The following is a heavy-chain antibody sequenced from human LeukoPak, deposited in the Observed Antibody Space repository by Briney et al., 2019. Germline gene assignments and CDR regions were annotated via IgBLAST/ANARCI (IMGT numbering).Heavy chain of an antibody. J-gene: IGHJ4*02. CDR2: ISYDGSDK. Sequence: PGGSLRLSCAASGFTFSSYGMHWARQAPGKGLEWVAVISYDGSDKYFADSVKGRFTISRDNSKNTLYLQMNSLRAEDTAVYYCAKAPRPWVGGATGSRYYFHYWGQGTLVTVSS. V-gene: IGHV3-30*18. CDR3: AKAPRPWVGGATGSRYYFHY. CDR1: GFTFSSYG. D-gene: IGHD1-26*01.